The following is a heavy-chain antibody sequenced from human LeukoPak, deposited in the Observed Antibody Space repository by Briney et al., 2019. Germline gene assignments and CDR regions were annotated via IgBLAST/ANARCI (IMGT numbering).Heavy chain of an antibody. CDR2: VYATGGVA. CDR1: GHTFTNYH. CDR3: ATEAPRGYYFDY. Sequence: GASVKVSCKASGHTFTNYHIHWVRQAPGQGVEWMGAVYATGGVAINTQTFPVRVTMTRDTSTGTVYMELSSLRFEDTAIYYCATEAPRGYYFDYWGQGIQVTVSS. J-gene: IGHJ4*02. V-gene: IGHV1-46*01.